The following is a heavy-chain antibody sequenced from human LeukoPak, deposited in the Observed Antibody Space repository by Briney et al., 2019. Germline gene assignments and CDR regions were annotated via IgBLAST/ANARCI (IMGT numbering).Heavy chain of an antibody. D-gene: IGHD2-21*02. Sequence: ASVKVSCKASGYTFTGHYMHWVRQAPGHGLEWMGWIHAGTGDTNYAQKFQDRVTMTRDTSISTAYMELSRLRSDDTAVYYCARAFCGGDCYAYFQHWGQGTLVTVSS. CDR1: GYTFTGHY. CDR3: ARAFCGGDCYAYFQH. CDR2: IHAGTGDT. J-gene: IGHJ1*01. V-gene: IGHV1-2*02.